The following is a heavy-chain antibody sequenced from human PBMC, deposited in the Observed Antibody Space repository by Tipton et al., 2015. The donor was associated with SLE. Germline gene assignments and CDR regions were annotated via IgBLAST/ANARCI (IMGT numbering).Heavy chain of an antibody. Sequence: TLSLTCTVSGGSISSSSYYWSWIRQPPGKGLEWIGEINHSGSTNYNPSLKSRVTISVDTSKNQFSLKLSSVTAADTAVYYCARRVETFGAPDCWGQGTLVTVSS. CDR1: GGSISSSSYY. J-gene: IGHJ4*02. CDR2: INHSGST. CDR3: ARRVETFGAPDC. D-gene: IGHD3-3*01. V-gene: IGHV4-39*01.